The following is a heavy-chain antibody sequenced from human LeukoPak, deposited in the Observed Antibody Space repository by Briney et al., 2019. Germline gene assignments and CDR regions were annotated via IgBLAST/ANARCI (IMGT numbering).Heavy chain of an antibody. V-gene: IGHV3-48*03. D-gene: IGHD3-22*01. CDR3: ARDFRSGYYYGFAY. Sequence: GGSLRLSCAASGFTFSSYEMNWVRQAPGKGLEWVSYISSSGSTIYYADSVKGRFTISRDNAKNSLYLQMNSLRAEDTAVYYCARDFRSGYYYGFAYWGQGTLVTVSS. CDR2: ISSSGSTI. J-gene: IGHJ4*02. CDR1: GFTFSSYE.